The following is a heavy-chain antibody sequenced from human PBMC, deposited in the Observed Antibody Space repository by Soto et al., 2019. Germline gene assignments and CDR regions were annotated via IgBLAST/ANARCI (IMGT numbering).Heavy chain of an antibody. J-gene: IGHJ5*02. V-gene: IGHV3-53*01. Sequence: GGSLRLSCAVSGFTVSSNYMSWVRQAPGKGLEWVSIIYTNDNRYYADSVKGRFTISRDNSKNTLYLQMNSLRAEDTAVYYCTKEELGRDHWGQGTLVTVSS. D-gene: IGHD1-7*01. CDR3: TKEELGRDH. CDR1: GFTVSSNY. CDR2: IYTNDNR.